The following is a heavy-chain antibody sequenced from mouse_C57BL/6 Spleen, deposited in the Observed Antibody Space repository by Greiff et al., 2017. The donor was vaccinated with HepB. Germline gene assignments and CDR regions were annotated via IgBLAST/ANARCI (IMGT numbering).Heavy chain of an antibody. CDR1: GYTFTSYG. D-gene: IGHD3-3*01. CDR2: IYPRSGNT. V-gene: IGHV1-81*01. CDR3: ARDTANFDWYFDV. J-gene: IGHJ1*03. Sequence: QVQLQQSGAELARPGASVKLSCKASGYTFTSYGISWVKQRTGQGLEWIGEIYPRSGNTYYNEKFKGKATLTADKSSSTAYMELRSLTSEDSAVYFCARDTANFDWYFDVWGTGTTVTVSS.